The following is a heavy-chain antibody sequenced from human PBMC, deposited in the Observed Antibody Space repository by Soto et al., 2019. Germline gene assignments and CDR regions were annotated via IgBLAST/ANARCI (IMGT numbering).Heavy chain of an antibody. CDR1: GGSFSGYY. CDR3: ASNSGRREHY. Sequence: PSETLSLTCAVYGGSFSGYYWSWIRQPPGKGLEWIGEINHSGSTNYNPSLKSRVTISVDTSKNQFSLKLSSVTAADTAVYYCASNSGRREHYWGQGTLVTVSS. V-gene: IGHV4-34*01. J-gene: IGHJ4*02. D-gene: IGHD6-19*01. CDR2: INHSGST.